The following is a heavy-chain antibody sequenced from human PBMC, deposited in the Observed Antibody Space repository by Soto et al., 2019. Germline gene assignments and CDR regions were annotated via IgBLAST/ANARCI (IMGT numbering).Heavy chain of an antibody. CDR3: ANDYGDYVYYSMHV. CDR1: GFTFSNYV. CDR2: ISGSGGST. J-gene: IGHJ6*03. V-gene: IGHV3-23*01. Sequence: VQLLESGGGLVQPGGSLRLSCAASGFTFSNYVMSWVRQAPGKGLEWVSSISGSGGSTYYGDSVKGRFTISRDNSKNTLFLQKNSLKGDDTALYCCANDYGDYVYYSMHVWGKGTTITVSS. D-gene: IGHD4-17*01.